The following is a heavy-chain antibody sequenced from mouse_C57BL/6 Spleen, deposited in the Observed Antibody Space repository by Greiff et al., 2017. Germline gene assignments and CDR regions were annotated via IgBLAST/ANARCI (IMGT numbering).Heavy chain of an antibody. V-gene: IGHV5-6*01. J-gene: IGHJ2*01. CDR2: ISSGGSYT. D-gene: IGHD3-2*02. CDR1: GFTFSSYG. Sequence: EVKLVESGGDLVKPGGSLKLSCAASGFTFSSYGMPWVRQTPDKRLEWVATISSGGSYTNYPASVKGRFTISRDNAKNTLYLQMSSLKSEDTAMYYCARTAQAHFDDWGQGTTLTVSS. CDR3: ARTAQAHFDD.